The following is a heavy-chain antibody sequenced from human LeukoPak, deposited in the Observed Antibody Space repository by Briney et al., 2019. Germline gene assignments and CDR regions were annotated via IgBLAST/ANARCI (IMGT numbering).Heavy chain of an antibody. D-gene: IGHD2-8*02. CDR3: ARSSLTGWFDP. J-gene: IGHJ5*02. Sequence: PSETLSLTCTVSGGSISSGDYYWSWIRQPPGKGLEWIGYIYYSGSTYYNPSLKSRVTISVDTSKNQFSLKLSSVTAADTAVYYCARSSLTGWFDPWGQGTLVTVSS. CDR2: IYYSGST. V-gene: IGHV4-30-4*01. CDR1: GGSISSGDYY.